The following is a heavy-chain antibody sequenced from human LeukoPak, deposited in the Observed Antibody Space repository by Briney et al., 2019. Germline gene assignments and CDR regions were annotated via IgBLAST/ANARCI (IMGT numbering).Heavy chain of an antibody. CDR2: IYYSGST. Sequence: SETLSLTCTVSGGSISSYYWSWIRQPPGKGLEWIGYIYYSGSTNYNPSLKSRVTISVDTSKNQFSLKLSSVTAADTAVYYCAREQVLKGYFDYWGQGTLVTVSS. CDR3: AREQVLKGYFDY. CDR1: GGSISSYY. V-gene: IGHV4-59*01. J-gene: IGHJ4*02.